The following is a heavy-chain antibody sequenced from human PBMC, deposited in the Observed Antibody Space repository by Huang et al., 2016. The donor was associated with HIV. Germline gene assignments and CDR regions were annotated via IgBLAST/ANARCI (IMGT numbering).Heavy chain of an antibody. V-gene: IGHV3-21*05. J-gene: IGHJ4*02. D-gene: IGHD2-21*01. CDR2: SSKNSGT. CDR3: GIRAAVIVMDY. Sequence: EVQLVPSGGGLVKVGGSLRLSCVASGFRFNDYSINWVRQDAGKGLEWVSYSSKNSGTHYGETVSGRLAIARDNADKAVYLQVNGLRAEDTAVYYCGIRAAVIVMDYWGQGALVTVSS. CDR1: GFRFNDYS.